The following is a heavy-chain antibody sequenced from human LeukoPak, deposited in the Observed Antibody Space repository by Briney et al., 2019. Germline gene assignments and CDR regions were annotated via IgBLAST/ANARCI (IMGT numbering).Heavy chain of an antibody. Sequence: GGSLRLSCAASGFTFDDYAMHWVRQAPGKGLEWVSGISWNSGSIGYANSVKDRFTISRDNAKNSLYLQMNSLRAEDTAVYYCARNLWFGESSDAFDMWGQGTMVTVSS. CDR3: ARNLWFGESSDAFDM. CDR2: ISWNSGSI. J-gene: IGHJ3*02. D-gene: IGHD3-10*01. CDR1: GFTFDDYA. V-gene: IGHV3-9*01.